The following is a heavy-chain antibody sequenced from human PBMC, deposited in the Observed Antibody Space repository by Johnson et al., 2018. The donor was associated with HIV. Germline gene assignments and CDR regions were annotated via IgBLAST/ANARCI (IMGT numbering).Heavy chain of an antibody. J-gene: IGHJ3*02. CDR1: GFTFSSYA. CDR3: ACLVGTTGRNDGFDI. V-gene: IGHV3-30*04. Sequence: QMLLVESGGGVVQPGRSLRLSCAASGFTFSSYAMHWVRQAPGKGLEWVAVLSYDGGDKYYADSVKGRFTISRDNAKSSLYLRMNSLRAEDTALYYCACLVGTTGRNDGFDIWGQGTMVTVSS. CDR2: LSYDGGDK. D-gene: IGHD1-26*01.